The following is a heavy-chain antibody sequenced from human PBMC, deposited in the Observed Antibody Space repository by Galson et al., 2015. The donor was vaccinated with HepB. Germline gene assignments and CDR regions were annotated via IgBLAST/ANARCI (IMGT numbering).Heavy chain of an antibody. D-gene: IGHD3-16*02. CDR1: GDSVSSYSAG. CDR2: TYYRSKWYI. V-gene: IGHV6-1*01. J-gene: IGHJ5*02. Sequence: CAISGDSVSSYSAGWNWIRLSPSRGLEWLGRTYYRSKWYIDYAVSVNGRISITPDTSRNQFSLQLSSVTPEDTAIYYCAGGGLVRGALGWIDPWGPGILVTVSS. CDR3: AGGGLVRGALGWIDP.